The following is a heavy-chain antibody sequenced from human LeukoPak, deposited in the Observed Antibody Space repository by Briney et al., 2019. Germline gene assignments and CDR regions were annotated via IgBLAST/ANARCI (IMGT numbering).Heavy chain of an antibody. CDR1: GFTFSSYA. CDR3: AKDYDFWSGYYKGDAFDI. D-gene: IGHD3-3*01. V-gene: IGHV3-23*01. CDR2: ISGSGGST. Sequence: PGGSLRLSCAASGFTFSSYAMSWVRQAPGKGLEWVSAISGSGGSTYYADSVKGRFTISRDNSKNTLYLQMNSLRAEDTAVYYCAKDYDFWSGYYKGDAFDIWGQGTMVTVSS. J-gene: IGHJ3*02.